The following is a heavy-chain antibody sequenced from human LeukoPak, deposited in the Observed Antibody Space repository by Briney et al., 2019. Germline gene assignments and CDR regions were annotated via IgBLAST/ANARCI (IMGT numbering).Heavy chain of an antibody. D-gene: IGHD3-22*01. V-gene: IGHV4-34*01. CDR2: INHSGST. CDR1: GGSFSGYY. Sequence: PSETLSLTCAVYGGSFSGYYWSWIRQPPGKGLEWIGEINHSGSTNYNPSLKSRVTISVDTSKNQFSLKLSSVTAADTAVYYCARTTMSPNTFDIWGQGTMVTVSS. J-gene: IGHJ3*02. CDR3: ARTTMSPNTFDI.